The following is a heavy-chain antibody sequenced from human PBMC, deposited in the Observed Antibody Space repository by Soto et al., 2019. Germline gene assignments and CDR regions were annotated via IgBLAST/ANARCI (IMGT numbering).Heavy chain of an antibody. CDR2: ISYDGSNT. V-gene: IGHV3-30-3*01. Sequence: GGSLRLSCAASGFTFSSYAMHWVRQAPGKGLEWVAVISYDGSNTYYADSVKGRFTISRDNSKTTLYLQISSLRAEDTVVYYCARNWNYYDSSGPTQWGKGPLVTVSS. J-gene: IGHJ4*02. CDR3: ARNWNYYDSSGPTQ. CDR1: GFTFSSYA. D-gene: IGHD3-22*01.